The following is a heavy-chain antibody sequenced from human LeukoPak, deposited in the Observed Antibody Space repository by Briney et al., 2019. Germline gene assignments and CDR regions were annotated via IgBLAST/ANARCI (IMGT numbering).Heavy chain of an antibody. J-gene: IGHJ4*02. CDR3: ARTASSGDPTDY. CDR1: GGSISSGTY. D-gene: IGHD2-21*01. CDR2: FYYSGST. V-gene: IGHV4-39*07. Sequence: PSETLSLTCTVSGGSISSGTYWGWIRQPPGKGLEWIGTFYYSGSTYYNPSLKSRVTISIDTSKNQFSLNLSSVTAADTAMYYCARTASSGDPTDYWGQGTLVTVSS.